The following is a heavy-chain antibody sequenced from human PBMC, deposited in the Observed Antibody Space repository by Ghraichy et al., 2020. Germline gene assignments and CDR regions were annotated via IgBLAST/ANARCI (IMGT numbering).Heavy chain of an antibody. CDR3: AKGPAPGRDYFDY. CDR1: GFTFRTSA. V-gene: IGHV3-23*01. Sequence: GGSLRLSCAASGFTFRTSAMGWVRQAPGKGLEWVSSISDIGDTIHYADSVKGRFTISRDNPRNTLNLQMNSLRVEDTAVYYCAKGPAPGRDYFDYWGQGTLVTVSS. D-gene: IGHD6-13*01. CDR2: ISDIGDTI. J-gene: IGHJ4*02.